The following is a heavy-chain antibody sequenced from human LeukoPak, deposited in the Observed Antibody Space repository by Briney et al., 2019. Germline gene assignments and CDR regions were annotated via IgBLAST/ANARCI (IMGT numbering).Heavy chain of an antibody. D-gene: IGHD6-13*01. CDR2: INHSGST. Sequence: SETLSLTCAVYGGSFSGYYWSWIRQPPGKGLEWIGEINHSGSTNYNPSLKSRVTISVDTSKNQFSLKLSSVTAADTAVYYCARRDSSRRRYYFDYWGQGTLVTVSS. J-gene: IGHJ4*02. CDR3: ARRDSSRRRYYFDY. CDR1: GGSFSGYY. V-gene: IGHV4-34*01.